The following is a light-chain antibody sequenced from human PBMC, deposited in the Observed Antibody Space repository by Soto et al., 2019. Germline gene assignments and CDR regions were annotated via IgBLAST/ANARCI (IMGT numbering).Light chain of an antibody. V-gene: IGKV1-12*01. CDR2: TAS. CDR1: QRISTW. Sequence: DIQMTQSPSSVSASVGDRVTITCRASQRISTWVDWYQQKPGKAPKLLIYTASSLQSGVPPSFSGSGSETDFTLTITSLQPEDFATYYCQQAHSFPVTFGQGTRLDIK. J-gene: IGKJ5*01. CDR3: QQAHSFPVT.